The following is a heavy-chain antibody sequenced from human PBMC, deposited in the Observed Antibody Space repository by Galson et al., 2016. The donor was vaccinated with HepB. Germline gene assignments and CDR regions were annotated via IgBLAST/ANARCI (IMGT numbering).Heavy chain of an antibody. CDR2: IKPDGREA. Sequence: SLRLSCAVSGFTFKEDWMSWVRQAPGKGLEWVANIKPDGREAYYVDSVKGRFTVSRDNAKNSLYLQMNSLRVEDTAVYYCARGTRTREAWGQGTLVTVPS. CDR1: GFTFKEDW. V-gene: IGHV3-7*03. J-gene: IGHJ5*02. CDR3: ARGTRTREA.